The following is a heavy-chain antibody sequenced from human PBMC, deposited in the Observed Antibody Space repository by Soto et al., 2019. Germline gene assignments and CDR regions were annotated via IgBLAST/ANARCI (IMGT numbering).Heavy chain of an antibody. J-gene: IGHJ4*02. Sequence: ASVKVSCKASGYTFTGYYMHWVRQAPGQGLEWMGWINPNSGGTNYAQKFQGWVTMTRDTSISTAYMELSRLRSDDTAVYYCARDRGIKQSTSCYDYWGQGTLVTVSS. D-gene: IGHD2-2*01. CDR1: GYTFTGYY. CDR2: INPNSGGT. V-gene: IGHV1-2*04. CDR3: ARDRGIKQSTSCYDY.